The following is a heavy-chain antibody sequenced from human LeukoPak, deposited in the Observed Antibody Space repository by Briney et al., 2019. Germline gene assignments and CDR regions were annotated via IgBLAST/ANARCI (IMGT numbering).Heavy chain of an antibody. CDR1: GGSISSGDYY. CDR2: IYYSGST. J-gene: IGHJ6*02. CDR3: ARDIVVVPAASRDYYYYYGMDV. D-gene: IGHD2-2*01. V-gene: IGHV4-30-4*01. Sequence: SETLLITCTVSGGSISSGDYYWSWIRQPPEKGLEWIGYIYYSGSTYYNPSLKSRVTISVDTSKNQFSLKLSSVTAADTAVYYCARDIVVVPAASRDYYYYYGMDVWGQGTTVTVSS.